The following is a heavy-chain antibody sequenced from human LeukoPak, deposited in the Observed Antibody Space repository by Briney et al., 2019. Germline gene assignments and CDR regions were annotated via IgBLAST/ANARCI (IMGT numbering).Heavy chain of an antibody. CDR3: ARDRPLTGIVGATNYYYGMDV. CDR2: INPNSGGT. CDR1: GYTFTGYY. D-gene: IGHD1-26*01. V-gene: IGHV1-2*02. Sequence: ASVKASCKASGYTFTGYYMHWVRQAPGQGLEWMGWINPNSGGTNYAQKFQGRVTMTRDTSISTAYMELSRLRSDDTAVYYCARDRPLTGIVGATNYYYGMDVWGQGTTVTVSS. J-gene: IGHJ6*02.